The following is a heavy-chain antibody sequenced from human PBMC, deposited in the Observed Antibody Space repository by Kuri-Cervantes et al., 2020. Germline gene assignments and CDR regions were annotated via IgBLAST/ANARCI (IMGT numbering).Heavy chain of an antibody. CDR1: GFTVSSNY. D-gene: IGHD3-10*01. J-gene: IGHJ4*02. Sequence: GESLKISCAASGFTVSSNYMSWVRQAPGKGLEWVSVIYSGGTTYYADSVKGRFTISRDNSKNTLYLQMNSLRAEDTAVYYCARDRDYFDYWGQGTLVTVSS. CDR3: ARDRDYFDY. CDR2: IYSGGTT. V-gene: IGHV3-53*01.